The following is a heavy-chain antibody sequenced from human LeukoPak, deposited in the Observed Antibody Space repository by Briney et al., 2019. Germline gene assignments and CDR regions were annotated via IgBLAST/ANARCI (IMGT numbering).Heavy chain of an antibody. CDR1: GFTFSSYS. CDR3: ATGFWGYCSRNSCPLDN. V-gene: IGHV3-48*01. J-gene: IGHJ4*02. D-gene: IGHD2-2*01. Sequence: GGSLRFSCAASGFTFSSYSMNWVRQAPGKGLEWIAYIISTGSTTYYADSVKGRFTISRDNANNSVSLQMSSLRAEDTAVYYCATGFWGYCSRNSCPLDNWGQGTLVTVAS. CDR2: IISTGSTT.